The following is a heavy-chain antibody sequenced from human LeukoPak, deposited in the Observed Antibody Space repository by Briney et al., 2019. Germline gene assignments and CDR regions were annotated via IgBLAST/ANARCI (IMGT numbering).Heavy chain of an antibody. CDR1: GFTFSSYG. CDR2: ISGSGGST. D-gene: IGHD5-12*01. J-gene: IGHJ6*03. V-gene: IGHV3-23*01. Sequence: GGSLRLSCAASGFTFSSYGMSWVRQAPGKGLEWVSAISGSGGSTYYADSVKGRFTISRDNSKNTLYLQMKSLRAEDTAVYYCAKGGGYEAQYYYYYLDVWGKGTTVTISS. CDR3: AKGGGYEAQYYYYYLDV.